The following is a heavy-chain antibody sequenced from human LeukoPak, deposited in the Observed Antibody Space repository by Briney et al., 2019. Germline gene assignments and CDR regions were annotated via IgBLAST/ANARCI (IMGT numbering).Heavy chain of an antibody. V-gene: IGHV1-69*13. D-gene: IGHD3-10*01. CDR3: ARRISYYGSGSPNWFDP. CDR1: GGTFSSYA. J-gene: IGHJ5*02. CDR2: IIPIFGTA. Sequence: GASVKVSCKASGGTFSSYAISWVRQAPGQGLEWMGGIIPIFGTANYAQKFQGRVTITADESTSTAYMELSSLRSEDTAVYYCARRISYYGSGSPNWFDPWGQGTLVTVSS.